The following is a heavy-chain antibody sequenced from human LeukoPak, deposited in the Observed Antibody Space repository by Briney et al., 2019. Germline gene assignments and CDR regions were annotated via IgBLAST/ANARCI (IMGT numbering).Heavy chain of an antibody. V-gene: IGHV3-23*01. J-gene: IGHJ4*02. CDR1: GFTFSSYA. D-gene: IGHD4-17*01. CDR3: VKGGASDGDYEFDY. Sequence: PGGSLRLSCAASGFTFSSYAMSWVRQAPGKGLEWASAISRSGGSTYYADSVRGRFSISRDNSKNTLYLQMNSLRTEDTAVYYCVKGGASDGDYEFDYWGQGTLVTVSS. CDR2: ISRSGGST.